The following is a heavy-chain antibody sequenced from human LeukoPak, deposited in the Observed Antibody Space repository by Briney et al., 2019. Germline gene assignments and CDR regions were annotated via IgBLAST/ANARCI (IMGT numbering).Heavy chain of an antibody. CDR1: GFTFSDYY. CDR3: ARETTLYYFDY. J-gene: IGHJ4*02. V-gene: IGHV3-33*08. Sequence: GGSLRLSCAASGFTFSDYYMSWIRQAPGKGLEWVAVIWYDGSNKYYADSVKGRFTISRDNSKNTLYLQMNSLRAEDTAVYYCARETTLYYFDYWGQGTLVTVSS. D-gene: IGHD1-1*01. CDR2: IWYDGSNK.